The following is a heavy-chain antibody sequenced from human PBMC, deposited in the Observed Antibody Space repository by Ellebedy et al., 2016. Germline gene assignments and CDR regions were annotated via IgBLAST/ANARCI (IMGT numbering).Heavy chain of an antibody. V-gene: IGHV3-21*01. CDR2: ISSSSSYI. J-gene: IGHJ6*02. Sequence: GESLKISXAASGFTFSSYSMNWVRQAPGKGLEWVSSISSSSSYIYYADSVKGRFTISRDNAKNSLYLQMNSLRAEDTAVYYCARDNAVRGVSWVDYGMDVWGQGTTVTVSS. CDR1: GFTFSSYS. CDR3: ARDNAVRGVSWVDYGMDV. D-gene: IGHD3-10*01.